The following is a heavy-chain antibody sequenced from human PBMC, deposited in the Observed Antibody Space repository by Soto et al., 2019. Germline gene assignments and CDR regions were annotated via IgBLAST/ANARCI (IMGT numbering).Heavy chain of an antibody. D-gene: IGHD3-10*01. V-gene: IGHV4-59*08. Sequence: ASETLSLTCTVSGGSISSYYWSWIWQPPGKGLEWIGYIYYSGSTNYNPSLKSRVTISVDTSKNQFSLKLSSVTAADTAVYYCARHDYYGSGNDDYWGQGTLVTVSS. CDR1: GGSISSYY. J-gene: IGHJ4*02. CDR2: IYYSGST. CDR3: ARHDYYGSGNDDY.